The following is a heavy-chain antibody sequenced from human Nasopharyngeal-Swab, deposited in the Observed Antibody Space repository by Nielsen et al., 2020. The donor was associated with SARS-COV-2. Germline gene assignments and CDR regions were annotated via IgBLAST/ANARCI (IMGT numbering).Heavy chain of an antibody. V-gene: IGHV3-21*01. J-gene: IGHJ4*02. CDR2: ISSSGSYM. D-gene: IGHD2-2*01. CDR1: GFTFSDYT. Sequence: GESLKISWAASGFTFSDYTMNWVRQAPGQGLEWVSSISSSGSYMYYTDSVKGRFTMSRDNAKNSLYLQMNSLRAEDTAVYYCASDSRYWGRGTLVTVSS. CDR3: ASDSRY.